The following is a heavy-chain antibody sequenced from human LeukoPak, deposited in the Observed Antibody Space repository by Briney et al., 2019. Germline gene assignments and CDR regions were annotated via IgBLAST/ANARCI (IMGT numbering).Heavy chain of an antibody. J-gene: IGHJ4*02. CDR3: ARDEHQYYHASSGRFDY. Sequence: GGSLRLSCAASGFTFSYYWMGWVRQAPGKGLEWVANIKQDGSEKYYVDSVKGRFTISRDNAKNSLNLQMNSMRAEDTAVYYCARDEHQYYHASSGRFDYWGQGILVTVSS. CDR2: IKQDGSEK. D-gene: IGHD3-22*01. V-gene: IGHV3-7*04. CDR1: GFTFSYYW.